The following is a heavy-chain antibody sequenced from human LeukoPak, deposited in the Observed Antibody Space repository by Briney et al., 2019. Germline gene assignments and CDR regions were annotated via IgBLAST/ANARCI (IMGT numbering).Heavy chain of an antibody. CDR2: ISSSSSPI. Sequence: GGSLRLSCAASGFTFSSYSMHWVRQAPGKGLEWVSYISSSSSPIYYADSVKGRFTISRDNAKSSLYLQMNSLRAEDTAVYYCASPGDYVWGSYRGPLDYWGQGTLVTVSS. D-gene: IGHD3-16*02. CDR1: GFTFSSYS. CDR3: ASPGDYVWGSYRGPLDY. V-gene: IGHV3-48*01. J-gene: IGHJ4*02.